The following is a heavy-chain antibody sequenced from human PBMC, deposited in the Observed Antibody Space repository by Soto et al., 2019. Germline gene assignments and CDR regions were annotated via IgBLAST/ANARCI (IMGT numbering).Heavy chain of an antibody. J-gene: IGHJ6*02. CDR2: ITSSSTYI. Sequence: EVQLVEAGGGLVKPGGSLRLSCAASGFIFSPYSMNWVRQAPGKGLEWVSSITSSSTYIYYADSVKGRFTISRDNAKNSLYLQMNSLRAEDTAVYYCARDDIVDVWGQGTTVTVSS. CDR3: ARDDIVDV. D-gene: IGHD2-15*01. V-gene: IGHV3-21*01. CDR1: GFIFSPYS.